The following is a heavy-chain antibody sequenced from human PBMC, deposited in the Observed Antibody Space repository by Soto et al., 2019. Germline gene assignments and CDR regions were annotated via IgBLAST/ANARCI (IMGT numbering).Heavy chain of an antibody. V-gene: IGHV1-3*01. Sequence: ASVKVSCKASGYTFTSYAMHWVRQAPGQRLEWMGWINAGNGSTKYSQKFQGRVTITRDTSASTAYMELSSLRSEDTAVYYCATGCTNGVCYYYYGMDVWGQGTTVTVSS. J-gene: IGHJ6*02. D-gene: IGHD2-8*01. CDR1: GYTFTSYA. CDR3: ATGCTNGVCYYYYGMDV. CDR2: INAGNGST.